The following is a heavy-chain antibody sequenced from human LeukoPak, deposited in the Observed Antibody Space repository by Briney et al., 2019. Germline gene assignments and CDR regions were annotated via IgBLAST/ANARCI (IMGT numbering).Heavy chain of an antibody. CDR2: ISYGGRNK. CDR1: GFTFSSYG. J-gene: IGHJ4*02. V-gene: IGHV3-30*18. D-gene: IGHD3-22*01. Sequence: TGGSLRLSCAASGFTFSSYGMHWVRQGPGKGLEWVSGISYGGRNKSYADPVKGRFTISRDNSKDTLYLQMNSLRAEDTAVYYCAKDVDSSGFDYWGQGTMVTVSS. CDR3: AKDVDSSGFDY.